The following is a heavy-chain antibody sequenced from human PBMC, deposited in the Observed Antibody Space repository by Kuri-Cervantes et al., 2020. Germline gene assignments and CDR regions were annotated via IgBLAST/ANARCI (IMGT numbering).Heavy chain of an antibody. D-gene: IGHD2-15*01. CDR3: ARVGKGGYCSGGSCYSDY. J-gene: IGHJ4*02. CDR1: GFLRSTSGMC. CDR2: NYYSGST. V-gene: IGHV4-30-4*08. Sequence: SGPTLVNPTPTLTLTCTFSGFLRSTSGMCVSWIRQPPGKGREWIGYNYYSGSTYYNPSLKSRVTISVDTSKNQFSLKLSSVTAADTAVSYCARVGKGGYCSGGSCYSDYWGQGTLVTVSS.